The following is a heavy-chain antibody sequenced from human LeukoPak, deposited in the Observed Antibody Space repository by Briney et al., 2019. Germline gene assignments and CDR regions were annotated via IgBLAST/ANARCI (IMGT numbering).Heavy chain of an antibody. CDR3: AKTPHNWNYHSDY. V-gene: IGHV5-51*01. CDR1: AYSFTSYW. J-gene: IGHJ4*02. D-gene: IGHD1-7*01. Sequence: GESLKISCKASAYSFTSYWVGCVRQMPGKGLEWMAIIYPGDCDTRYSPSFQGQVTISADKSISTAYLQWSSLKASDTAMYYCAKTPHNWNYHSDYWGRGALSPSPQ. CDR2: IYPGDCDT.